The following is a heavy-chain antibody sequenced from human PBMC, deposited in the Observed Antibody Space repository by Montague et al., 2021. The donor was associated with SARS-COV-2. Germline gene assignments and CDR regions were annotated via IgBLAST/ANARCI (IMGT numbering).Heavy chain of an antibody. CDR3: ARSPDDSGFFLEDF. CDR2: ISYSGIT. J-gene: IGHJ4*02. V-gene: IGHV4-59*08. CDR1: GGSLNDLY. D-gene: IGHD3-16*01. Sequence: SETLSLTCTVSGGSLNDLYWSWIRQPPGKGLEWIGYISYSGITSYNPSXXSRLTISADMSKSQFSLELRSVTVADTAVYYCARSPDDSGFFLEDFWGQGALVTVSS.